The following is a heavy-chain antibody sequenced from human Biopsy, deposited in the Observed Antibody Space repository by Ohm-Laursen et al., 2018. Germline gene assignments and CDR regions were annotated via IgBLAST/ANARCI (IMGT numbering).Heavy chain of an antibody. CDR3: ARTPRGSFWSGSYKRGLWFDP. CDR2: VYNGGIT. Sequence: TLSLTCSVSGGSIISYYWTWIRQPPGKGLEWIGHVYNGGITNYNPPLKSRGTISKETSKNQSSLQVNSVTAADTAVYYCARTPRGSFWSGSYKRGLWFDPWGQGTLVIVSS. D-gene: IGHD3-3*01. V-gene: IGHV4-59*01. J-gene: IGHJ5*02. CDR1: GGSIISYY.